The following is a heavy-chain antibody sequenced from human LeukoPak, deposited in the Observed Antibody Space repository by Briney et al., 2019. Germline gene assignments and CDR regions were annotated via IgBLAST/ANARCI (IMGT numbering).Heavy chain of an antibody. Sequence: GGSLRLSCAASGFTFSSYGMHWVRQAPGKGLEWVAFIRYDGSNKYYADSVKGRFTISRDNSKNTLYLQMNSLRAEDTAVYYCAKDSGSYFGGVAFDIWGQGTMVTVSS. D-gene: IGHD1-26*01. V-gene: IGHV3-30*02. CDR1: GFTFSSYG. J-gene: IGHJ3*02. CDR2: IRYDGSNK. CDR3: AKDSGSYFGGVAFDI.